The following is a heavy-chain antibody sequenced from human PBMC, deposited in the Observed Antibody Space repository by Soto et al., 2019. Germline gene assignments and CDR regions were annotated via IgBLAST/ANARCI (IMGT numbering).Heavy chain of an antibody. CDR3: AHVYGGYDNFDY. CDR2: IYWDDDK. D-gene: IGHD5-12*01. J-gene: IGHJ4*02. Sequence: QITLKESGPTLVKPTQTLTLTCTFSGFSLSTSGVGVGWIRQPPGKALEWLALIYWDDDKRYSPSLKSRLTITKDTAKNQVVLTMTNMDPVDTATYYCAHVYGGYDNFDYWGQGTLVTVSS. CDR1: GFSLSTSGVG. V-gene: IGHV2-5*02.